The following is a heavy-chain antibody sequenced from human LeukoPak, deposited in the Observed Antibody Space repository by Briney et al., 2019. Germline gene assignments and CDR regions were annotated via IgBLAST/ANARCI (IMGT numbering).Heavy chain of an antibody. J-gene: IGHJ6*03. CDR3: AKNWGDGYNYYYYYMDV. CDR2: ISGSGGYT. V-gene: IGHV3-23*01. CDR1: GFTFSSYA. D-gene: IGHD5-24*01. Sequence: GGSLRLSCAASGFTFSSYAMTWVRQAPGKGLEWVSVISGSGGYTYYADSVKGRFTVSRDNSKNTLYLQVNSLRPEDAAVYYCAKNWGDGYNYYYYYMDVWGKGTTVTVSS.